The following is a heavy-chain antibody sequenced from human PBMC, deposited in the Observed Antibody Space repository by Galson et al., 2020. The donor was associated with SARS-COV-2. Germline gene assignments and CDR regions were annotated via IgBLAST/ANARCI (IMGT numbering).Heavy chain of an antibody. CDR1: GGSISSSSYY. V-gene: IGHV4-39*01. D-gene: IGHD2-15*01. CDR2: IYYSGST. J-gene: IGHJ5*02. CDR3: ARQKLLLVGWFDP. Sequence: SETLSLTCTVSGGSISSSSYYWGWIRQPPGKGLEWIGSIYYSGSTYYNPSLKSRVTISVDTSKNQFSLKLSSVTAADTAVYYCARQKLLLVGWFDPWGQGTLVTVSS.